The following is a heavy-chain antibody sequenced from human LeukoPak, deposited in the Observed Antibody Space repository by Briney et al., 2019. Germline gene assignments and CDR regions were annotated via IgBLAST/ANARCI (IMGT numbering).Heavy chain of an antibody. CDR3: ARFTPQGYGWGGYNRFDP. Sequence: SETLSLTCGVYGGSFSDYYWSWIRQPPGKGLEWIGEINHSGSTNYSPSLKSRVTISLDMSKNQFSLNLTSVTAADTAVYYCARFTPQGYGWGGYNRFDPWGQGTLVTVSS. CDR1: GGSFSDYY. J-gene: IGHJ5*02. D-gene: IGHD3-16*01. CDR2: INHSGST. V-gene: IGHV4-34*01.